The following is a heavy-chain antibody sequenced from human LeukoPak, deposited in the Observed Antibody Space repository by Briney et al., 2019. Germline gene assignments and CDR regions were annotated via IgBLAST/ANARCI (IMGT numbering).Heavy chain of an antibody. D-gene: IGHD1-26*01. CDR1: GFTFSSYW. CDR3: ARTIVGATNDAFDI. J-gene: IGHJ3*02. V-gene: IGHV3-7*03. Sequence: GGSLRLSCAASGFTFSSYWMSWVRQAPGKGLEWVANIKQDGSEKYYVDSVKGRFTISRDNAKNSLYLQMNSLRAEGTAVYYCARTIVGATNDAFDIWGQGTMVTVSS. CDR2: IKQDGSEK.